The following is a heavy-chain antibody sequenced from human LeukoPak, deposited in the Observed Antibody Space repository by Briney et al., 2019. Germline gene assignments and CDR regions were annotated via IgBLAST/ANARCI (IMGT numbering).Heavy chain of an antibody. Sequence: GGPLRLSCAASGFTFSSYEMNWVRQAPGQGLEWVSYIRSSGDTIYYADSVKGRFTISRDNAKNSLYLQMNSLRAEDTAVYYCARSTSILWWRLFDPWGQGTLVTVSS. CDR1: GFTFSSYE. J-gene: IGHJ5*02. CDR2: IRSSGDTI. V-gene: IGHV3-48*03. D-gene: IGHD2-21*01. CDR3: ARSTSILWWRLFDP.